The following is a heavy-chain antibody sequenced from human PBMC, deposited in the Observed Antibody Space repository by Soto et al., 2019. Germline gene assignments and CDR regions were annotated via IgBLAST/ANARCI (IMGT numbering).Heavy chain of an antibody. D-gene: IGHD1-26*01. CDR2: IDSDGTDT. Sequence: GGSLSLSCEASGFTFYTYAMIWVRQAPGKGLEWVTAIDSDGTDTYYADFVKGRFTVSRDNSKNTLYLQMRSLTAEDTALYYCAKGRLAVGSDWFDSWGQGTLVTVSS. CDR1: GFTFYTYA. J-gene: IGHJ5*01. CDR3: AKGRLAVGSDWFDS. V-gene: IGHV3-23*05.